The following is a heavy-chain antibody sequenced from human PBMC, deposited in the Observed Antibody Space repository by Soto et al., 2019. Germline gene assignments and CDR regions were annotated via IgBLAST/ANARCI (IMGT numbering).Heavy chain of an antibody. D-gene: IGHD3-10*01. V-gene: IGHV1-69*02. CDR2: IIPILDVA. Sequence: QLVQSGAVVKRPGASVKVSCKSSGGDFLSYTISWVRQVPGQGPEWMGTIIPILDVAKNAQKFQGRVAITADKATSTVYMELRSLRSDDTAVYYCAQMWFGELWHGMDVWGQGTTITVSS. CDR3: AQMWFGELWHGMDV. CDR1: GGDFLSYT. J-gene: IGHJ6*02.